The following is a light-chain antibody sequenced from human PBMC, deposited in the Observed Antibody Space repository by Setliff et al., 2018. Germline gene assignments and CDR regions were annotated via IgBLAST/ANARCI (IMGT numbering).Light chain of an antibody. CDR2: EVN. J-gene: IGLJ1*01. CDR1: SSDIGGYNY. V-gene: IGLV2-8*01. Sequence: ALAQPPSASGSPGQSVTISCTGTSSDIGGYNYVSWYQQHPGKAPKLMIYEVNKRPSGVPDRFSGSKSGNTASLTVSGLQAEDEADYYCSSYAGSRNFYVFGTGTKVTV. CDR3: SSYAGSRNFYV.